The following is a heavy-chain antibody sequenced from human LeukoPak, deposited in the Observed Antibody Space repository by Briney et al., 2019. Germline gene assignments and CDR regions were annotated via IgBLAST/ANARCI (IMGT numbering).Heavy chain of an antibody. V-gene: IGHV4-59*11. Sequence: SETLSPTCSVSGASISSQYRTWIRQPPGKGLEWIGYIYNSGSTNYNPSLKSRVTMSIDTSKNQFSLRLTSVTAADTAVYYCARRRIDSMYNWFDPWGQGTLVIVSS. CDR1: GASISSQY. J-gene: IGHJ5*02. CDR2: IYNSGST. CDR3: ARRRIDSMYNWFDP. D-gene: IGHD2-21*01.